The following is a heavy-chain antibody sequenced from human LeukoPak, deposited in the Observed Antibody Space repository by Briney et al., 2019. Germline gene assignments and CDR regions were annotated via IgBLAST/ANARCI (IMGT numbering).Heavy chain of an antibody. CDR2: INAGNGNT. CDR3: ASSSTMVRGVIGY. V-gene: IGHV1-3*01. J-gene: IGHJ4*02. CDR1: GYTFTSYA. D-gene: IGHD3-10*01. Sequence: ASVKVSCKASGYTFTSYAMHWVRQAPGQRLEWMGWINAGNGNTRYSQKFQGRVTITRDTSASTAYMELSSLRSEDTAVYYCASSSTMVRGVIGYWGQGTLVTVSS.